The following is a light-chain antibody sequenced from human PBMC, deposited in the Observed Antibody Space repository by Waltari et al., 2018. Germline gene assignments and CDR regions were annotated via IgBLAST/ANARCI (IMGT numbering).Light chain of an antibody. CDR3: CSYAGSSTFDWV. Sequence: QSALTQPASASGSPGQSITISCTGTNSDVGSYDRVSWYQQHPGKAPKVMISEVSKRPSGVSNRFSGSKSGNTASLTISGLQAEDEADYYCCSYAGSSTFDWVFGGGTKLTVL. V-gene: IGLV2-23*02. J-gene: IGLJ3*02. CDR1: NSDVGSYDR. CDR2: EVS.